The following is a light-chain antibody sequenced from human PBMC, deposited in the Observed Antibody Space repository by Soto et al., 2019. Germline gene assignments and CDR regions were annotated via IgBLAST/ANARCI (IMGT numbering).Light chain of an antibody. J-gene: IGKJ3*01. CDR1: QSISSSY. V-gene: IGKV3-20*01. CDR3: QQYGSSRFT. Sequence: EIELTQSPGTLSLSPGERATLSCRASQSISSSYLAWYQQKPGQAPRLLVYGASSRATGIPDRFSGSGFGTDFTLTISRLEPEDFAVYYCQQYGSSRFTFGPGTKVDIK. CDR2: GAS.